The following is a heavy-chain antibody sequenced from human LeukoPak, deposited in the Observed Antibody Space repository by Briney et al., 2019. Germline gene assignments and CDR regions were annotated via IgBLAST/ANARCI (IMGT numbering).Heavy chain of an antibody. CDR1: GYTLTSYD. J-gene: IGHJ6*03. D-gene: IGHD1-1*01. Sequence: ASVKVSCKASGYTLTSYDINWVRQATGQGLEWMGWMNPNSGNTGYAQKFQGRVTMTRNTSISTAYMELSSLRSEDTAVYYCARGQADRPTYNWNDGNYYYYYMDVWGKGTTVTVSS. CDR3: ARGQADRPTYNWNDGNYYYYYMDV. V-gene: IGHV1-8*01. CDR2: MNPNSGNT.